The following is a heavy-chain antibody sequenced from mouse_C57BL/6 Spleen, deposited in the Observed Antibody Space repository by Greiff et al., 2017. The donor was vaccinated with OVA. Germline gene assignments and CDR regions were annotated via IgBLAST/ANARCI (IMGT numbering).Heavy chain of an antibody. CDR3: SRFLRGTVVHWYFDV. CDR2: IRNKANGYTT. J-gene: IGHJ1*01. V-gene: IGHV7-3*01. CDR1: GFTFTDYY. Sequence: EVQRVESGGGLVQPGGSLSLSCAASGFTFTDYYMSWVRQPPGKALEWLGFIRNKANGYTTEYSASVKGRFTISRDNSQSIIYLPLNPLSTEDSATYSCSRFLRGTVVHWYFDVWGPGTTVTVSS. D-gene: IGHD1-1*01.